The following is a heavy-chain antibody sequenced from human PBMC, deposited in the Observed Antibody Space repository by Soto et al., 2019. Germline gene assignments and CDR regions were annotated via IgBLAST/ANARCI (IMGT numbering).Heavy chain of an antibody. Sequence: QVQLVQSGAEVKKPGSSVKVSCKASGGTFSSYAISWVRQAPGQGLEWMGGIIPIFGTANYAQKFQGRVTITADEAKSTAYMELSSLRSEDTAVYYCARSQDGGSYSGWFDPWGQGTLVTVSS. CDR1: GGTFSSYA. CDR2: IIPIFGTA. D-gene: IGHD1-26*01. CDR3: ARSQDGGSYSGWFDP. V-gene: IGHV1-69*12. J-gene: IGHJ5*02.